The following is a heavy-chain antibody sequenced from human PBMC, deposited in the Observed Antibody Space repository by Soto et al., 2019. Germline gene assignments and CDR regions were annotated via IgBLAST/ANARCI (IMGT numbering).Heavy chain of an antibody. CDR2: INHSGST. V-gene: IGHV4-30-2*01. J-gene: IGHJ6*02. CDR1: GGSISSSGYS. CDR3: ARGRHYDSSGEDYYYYGMDV. Sequence: SETLSLTCAVSGGSISSSGYSWSWIQQPPGKGLEWIGEINHSGSTNYNPSLKSRVTISVDTSKNQFSLKLSSVTAADTAVYYCARGRHYDSSGEDYYYYGMDVWGQGTTVTVSS. D-gene: IGHD3-22*01.